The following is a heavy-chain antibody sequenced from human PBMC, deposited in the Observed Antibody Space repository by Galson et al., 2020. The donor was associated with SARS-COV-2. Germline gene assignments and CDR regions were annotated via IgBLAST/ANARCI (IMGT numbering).Heavy chain of an antibody. D-gene: IGHD3-22*01. CDR3: VKDGGMVIAHYYMAV. Sequence: GGSLRLSCVASGFTFSTHAMTWVRQPPGKGLEWVSEIRGSGSGGDSYYADSVKGRFTISRDNSKSTLYLQMNSLRVEDTALYFCVKDGGMVIAHYYMAVWGKGTTVTVSS. CDR1: GFTFSTHA. J-gene: IGHJ6*03. V-gene: IGHV3-23*01. CDR2: IRGSGSGGDS.